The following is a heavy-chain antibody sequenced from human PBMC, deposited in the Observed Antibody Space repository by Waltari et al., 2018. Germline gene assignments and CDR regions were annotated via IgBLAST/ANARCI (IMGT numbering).Heavy chain of an antibody. D-gene: IGHD3-22*01. J-gene: IGHJ4*02. CDR2: ISWDGGST. V-gene: IGHV3-43D*04. CDR1: GLTLDDYA. Sequence: EVQLVESGGVVVQPGGSLRRSCRASGLTLDDYAMHWVRQAPGKGLEWVSLISWDGGSTYYADSVKGRFTISRDNGKNSLYLQMNRLRAEDTALYYCTKDTIAYYDSSGYDCWGQGTLVTVSS. CDR3: TKDTIAYYDSSGYDC.